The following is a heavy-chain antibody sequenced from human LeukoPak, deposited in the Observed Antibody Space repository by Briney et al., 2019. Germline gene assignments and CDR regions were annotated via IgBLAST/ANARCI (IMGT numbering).Heavy chain of an antibody. D-gene: IGHD3-10*01. J-gene: IGHJ5*02. Sequence: GESLKISCKGSGYSFTSYWIGWVRQMPGKGLDWMGIIYPGDSDTRYSPSFQGQVTISADKSISTAYLQWSSLKASDTAMYYCARWGHYGSGSYNNWFDPWGQGTLVTVSS. CDR3: ARWGHYGSGSYNNWFDP. CDR2: IYPGDSDT. CDR1: GYSFTSYW. V-gene: IGHV5-51*01.